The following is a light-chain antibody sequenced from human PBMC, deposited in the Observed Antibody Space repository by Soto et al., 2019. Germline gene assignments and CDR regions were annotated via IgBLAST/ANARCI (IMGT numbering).Light chain of an antibody. J-gene: IGKJ5*01. CDR3: QQRSNWLPIT. CDR1: QYINTR. CDR2: DAS. Sequence: EIVLTQSPATLSSFPGDRVTLSCRASQYINTRLAWYQHRPGQAPRLLIYDASNRATGIPARFSGSGSGTDFTLTISSLEPEDFAVYYCQQRSNWLPITFGQGTRLEIK. V-gene: IGKV3-11*01.